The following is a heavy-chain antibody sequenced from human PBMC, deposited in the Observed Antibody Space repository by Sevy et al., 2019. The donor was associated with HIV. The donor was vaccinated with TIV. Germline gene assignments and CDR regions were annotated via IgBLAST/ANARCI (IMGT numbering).Heavy chain of an antibody. D-gene: IGHD2-2*01. CDR2: ISAYNGNT. Sequence: ASVKVSCKASGYTFTSYGISWVRQAPGQGLEWMGWISAYNGNTNYAQKLQGRVTMTTDTSTSTAYMELRSLRSDDTAVYYCARADIVVVPAYYYYGMDVWGQGTTVTVSS. CDR3: ARADIVVVPAYYYYGMDV. V-gene: IGHV1-18*01. J-gene: IGHJ6*02. CDR1: GYTFTSYG.